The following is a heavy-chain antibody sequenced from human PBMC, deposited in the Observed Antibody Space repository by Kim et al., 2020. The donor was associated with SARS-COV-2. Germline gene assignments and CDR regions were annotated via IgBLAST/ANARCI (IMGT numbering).Heavy chain of an antibody. CDR3: ARVPLPGMIVVVSHFDY. CDR1: GYTFTSYG. D-gene: IGHD3-22*01. CDR2: ISAYNGNT. Sequence: ASVKVSCKASGYTFTSYGISWVRQAPGQGLEWMGWISAYNGNTNYAQKLQGRVTMTTDTSTSTAYMELRSLRSDDTAVYYCARVPLPGMIVVVSHFDYWGQGTLVTVSS. J-gene: IGHJ4*02. V-gene: IGHV1-18*01.